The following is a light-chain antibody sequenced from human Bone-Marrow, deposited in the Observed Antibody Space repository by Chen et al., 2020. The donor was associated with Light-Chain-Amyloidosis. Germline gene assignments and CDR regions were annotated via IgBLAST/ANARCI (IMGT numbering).Light chain of an antibody. V-gene: IGLV3-25*03. J-gene: IGLJ2*01. CDR2: RDT. CDR1: DFPTKY. CDR3: QSADSSGTYAVI. Sequence: SYELTHPPSVSVAPGQTARTTCSGDDFPTKYAYWYQQKPGHAPVLVIHRDTERPSGISERFSGSSSGTTATLTISGVQAEDEADYHCQSADSSGTYAVIFGGGTKLTVL.